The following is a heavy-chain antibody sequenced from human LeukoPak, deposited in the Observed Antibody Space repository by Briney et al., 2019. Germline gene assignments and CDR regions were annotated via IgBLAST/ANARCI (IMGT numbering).Heavy chain of an antibody. CDR1: GFTFSSYS. Sequence: PGGSLRLSCAASGFTFSSYSMNWVRQAPGKGLEWVSSISSSSYIYYADSVKGRFTISRDNAKNSLYLQMNSLRAEDTAVYYCARLPVIVGAWSPIDYWGQGTRVTVSS. J-gene: IGHJ4*02. CDR3: ARLPVIVGAWSPIDY. CDR2: ISSSSYI. V-gene: IGHV3-21*04. D-gene: IGHD1-26*01.